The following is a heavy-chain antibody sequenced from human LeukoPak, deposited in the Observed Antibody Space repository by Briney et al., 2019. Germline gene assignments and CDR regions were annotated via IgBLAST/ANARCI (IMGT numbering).Heavy chain of an antibody. CDR2: ASFDESKT. CDR1: GFTFSSFG. V-gene: IGHV3-33*08. J-gene: IGHJ4*02. CDR3: ARAGKWLPDDLDY. D-gene: IGHD3-10*01. Sequence: PGGSLRLSCAASGFTFSSFGMHWVRQAPGKGLEWVAFASFDESKTYYMDSVKGRFAISRDNSKNTLYLQLTSLKAEDTAVYYCARAGKWLPDDLDYWGQGTLVTVSS.